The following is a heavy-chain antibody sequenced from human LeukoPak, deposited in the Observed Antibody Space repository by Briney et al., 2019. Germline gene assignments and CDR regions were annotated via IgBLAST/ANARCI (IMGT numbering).Heavy chain of an antibody. D-gene: IGHD3-3*01. J-gene: IGHJ4*02. CDR3: ASARTRYDFWSGYYGDY. CDR1: GGTFSSYT. V-gene: IGHV1-69*02. CDR2: IIPILGIA. Sequence: GASVKVSCKASGGTFSSYTISWVRQAPGQGLEWMGRIIPILGIANYAQKFQGRVTITADKSTSTAYMELSSLRSEDTAVYYCASARTRYDFWSGYYGDYWGQGTLVIVSS.